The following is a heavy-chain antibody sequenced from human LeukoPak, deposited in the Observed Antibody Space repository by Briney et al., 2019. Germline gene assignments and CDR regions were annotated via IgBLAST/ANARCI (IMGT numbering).Heavy chain of an antibody. CDR1: GFTFSSSA. J-gene: IGHJ5*02. D-gene: IGHD1-26*01. Sequence: PAGPLRFPCATSGFTFSSSAIHWVRQSSGKGPERIGQIDKKDKGYATATAYAASVKGRFTISRDDSINTAYLQMKSLKTEDTALYYCTRDSGTYNWFDPWGQGTLVTVSS. CDR3: TRDSGTYNWFDP. V-gene: IGHV3-73*01. CDR2: IDKKDKGYATAT.